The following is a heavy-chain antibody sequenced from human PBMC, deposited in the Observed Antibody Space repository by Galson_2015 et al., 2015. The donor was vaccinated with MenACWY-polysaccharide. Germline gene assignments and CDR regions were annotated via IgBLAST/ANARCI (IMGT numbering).Heavy chain of an antibody. CDR1: GYTFTSYG. V-gene: IGHV1-18*01. Sequence: SVKVSCKASGYTFTSYGISWVRQAPGQGLEWMGWISAYNGNTNYAQKLQGRVAMTTDTSTSTAYMELRSLRSDDTAVYYCARDREGARRGYFDYWGQGTLVTVSS. D-gene: IGHD1-26*01. CDR2: ISAYNGNT. J-gene: IGHJ4*02. CDR3: ARDREGARRGYFDY.